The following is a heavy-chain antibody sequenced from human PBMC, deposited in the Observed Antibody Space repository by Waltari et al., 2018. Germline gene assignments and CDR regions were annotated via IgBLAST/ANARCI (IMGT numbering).Heavy chain of an antibody. Sequence: EVQLVESGGGLVQPGGSLKLSCAASGFTFSGSSMHWVRQASGKGLEWVGRIRSKANSYATAYAASVKGRFTISRDDSKNTAYLQMNSLKTEDTAVYYCTIPGVATFDYWGQGTLVTVSS. CDR1: GFTFSGSS. CDR3: TIPGVATFDY. J-gene: IGHJ4*02. D-gene: IGHD5-12*01. V-gene: IGHV3-73*02. CDR2: IRSKANSYAT.